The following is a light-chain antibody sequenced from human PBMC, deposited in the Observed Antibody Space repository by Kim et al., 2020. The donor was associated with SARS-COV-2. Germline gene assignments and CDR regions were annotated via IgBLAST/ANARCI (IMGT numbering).Light chain of an antibody. Sequence: PGEEPTPPCGAKHCFNGIFFAWYQQKPGQAPRLVIYAASSRATGIPERFSGSGSGTDFTLTISRLEPDDFGMYYCQQYGSSITFGGGTKVDIK. CDR1: HCFNGIF. CDR2: AAS. CDR3: QQYGSSIT. V-gene: IGKV3-20*01. J-gene: IGKJ4*01.